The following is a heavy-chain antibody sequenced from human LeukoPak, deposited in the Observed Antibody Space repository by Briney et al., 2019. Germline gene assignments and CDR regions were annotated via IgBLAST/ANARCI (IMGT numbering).Heavy chain of an antibody. CDR3: AKDMYSGSSHDAFDI. V-gene: IGHV3-43*02. Sequence: PGGSLRLSCAASGFTFDDYAMHWVRQAPGKGLEWVSLISGDGGSTYNADSVKGRFTISRDNSKNSLYLQMNSLRTEDTALYYCAKDMYSGSSHDAFDIWGQGTMVTVSS. D-gene: IGHD1-26*01. CDR2: ISGDGGST. CDR1: GFTFDDYA. J-gene: IGHJ3*02.